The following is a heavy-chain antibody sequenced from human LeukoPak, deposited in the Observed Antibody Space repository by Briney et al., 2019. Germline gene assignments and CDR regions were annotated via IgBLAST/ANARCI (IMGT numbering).Heavy chain of an antibody. CDR1: GFTFSSYD. V-gene: IGHV3-30*02. Sequence: PGGSLRLSCAASGFTFSSYDIHWVRQAPGKGLEWVAFIRYDGSNKYYADSVKGRFTISRDNSKNTLYLQMNSLRAEDTAVYYCAKGGPAAGFYYYYYMDVWGKGTTVTISS. J-gene: IGHJ6*03. D-gene: IGHD6-13*01. CDR2: IRYDGSNK. CDR3: AKGGPAAGFYYYYYMDV.